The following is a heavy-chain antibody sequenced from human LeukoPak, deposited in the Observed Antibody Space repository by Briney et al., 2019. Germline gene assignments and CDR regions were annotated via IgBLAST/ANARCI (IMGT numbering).Heavy chain of an antibody. CDR3: ARHGAMRAAAAGAAFDI. CDR2: RYYSGST. D-gene: IGHD4/OR15-4a*01. J-gene: IGHJ3*02. CDR1: GGSISPSSHY. V-gene: IGHV4-39*01. Sequence: SETLSLTCTVSGGSISPSSHYWGWVRQAPGKGLEWIGSRYYSGSTYYNPSLKSRVTISVDTSKSQFSLDLNSVTAADTAVYYCARHGAMRAAAAGAAFDIWGQGTMVTVSS.